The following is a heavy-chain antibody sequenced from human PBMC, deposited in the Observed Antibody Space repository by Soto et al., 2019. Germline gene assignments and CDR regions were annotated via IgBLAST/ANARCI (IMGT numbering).Heavy chain of an antibody. D-gene: IGHD3-9*01. V-gene: IGHV3-23*01. J-gene: IGHJ4*02. CDR1: GFTFSSYA. Sequence: EVQLLESGGGLVQPGGSLRLSCAASGFTFSSYAMSWVGQAPGKGLEWVSAISGSGGSTYYADSVQGRFTMSREKSENTVYMQMTSLRAQDTSVYYCAKQLPHFDWYSDYCGPGTLVTVSS. CDR3: AKQLPHFDWYSDY. CDR2: ISGSGGST.